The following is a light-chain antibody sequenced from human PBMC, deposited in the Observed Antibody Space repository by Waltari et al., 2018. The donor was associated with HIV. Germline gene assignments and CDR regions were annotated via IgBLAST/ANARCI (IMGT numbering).Light chain of an antibody. CDR1: QTISSY. Sequence: DIQMTQSPSSLSASVGDRVTITCRASQTISSYLNWYQQKPENAPQLLIYAASSLQSGVSSRFSDRGSGTDFTLTISSLQPDDFATDHCQQDDRTPRTFGQGTKVE. J-gene: IGKJ1*01. CDR3: QQDDRTPRT. V-gene: IGKV1-39*01. CDR2: AAS.